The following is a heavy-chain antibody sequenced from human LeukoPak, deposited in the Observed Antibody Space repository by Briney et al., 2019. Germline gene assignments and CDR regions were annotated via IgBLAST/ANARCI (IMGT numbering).Heavy chain of an antibody. CDR2: IYHSGST. V-gene: IGHV4-4*02. Sequence: SETLSLTCAVSGGSISSSNWWSWVRQPPGKGLEWIGEIYHSGSTNYNPSLKSRVTISVDKSKNQFSLKLSSVTAADTAVYYCARDSSYGSIHYFDYWGQGTLVTVSS. J-gene: IGHJ4*02. D-gene: IGHD5-18*01. CDR1: GGSISSSNW. CDR3: ARDSSYGSIHYFDY.